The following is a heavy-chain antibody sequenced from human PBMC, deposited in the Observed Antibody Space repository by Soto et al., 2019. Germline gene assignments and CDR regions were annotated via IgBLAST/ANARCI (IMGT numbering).Heavy chain of an antibody. J-gene: IGHJ4*02. Sequence: EGSLRLSCAASGFTFSSYSMNWVRQAPGKGLEWVSSISISSSYIYYADSVKCRFTISRYNANNSLYLQMNSLRAEDLAVYYWARAHTTVTVFDYWGQGTLVTASS. CDR3: ARAHTTVTVFDY. V-gene: IGHV3-21*01. D-gene: IGHD4-17*01. CDR2: ISISSSYI. CDR1: GFTFSSYS.